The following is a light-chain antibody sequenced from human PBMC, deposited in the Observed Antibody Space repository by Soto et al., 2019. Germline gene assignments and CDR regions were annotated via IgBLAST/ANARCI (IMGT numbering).Light chain of an antibody. J-gene: IGLJ2*01. Sequence: QSALTQPASVSGSPGQSITISCTGTSTDVGGYNYVSWYQQHPGKAPKLMIYDVSNRHSGVSNRFSGSKSGNTAALTISGLQAEDEADYYCSSYTSSLVVFGGGTKLTVL. CDR1: STDVGGYNY. CDR2: DVS. CDR3: SSYTSSLVV. V-gene: IGLV2-14*01.